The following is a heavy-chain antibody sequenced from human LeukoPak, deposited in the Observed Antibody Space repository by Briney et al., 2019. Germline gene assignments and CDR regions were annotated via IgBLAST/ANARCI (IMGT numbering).Heavy chain of an antibody. CDR2: INGDGRNI. CDR1: GFTFSSYW. CDR3: AKTYYYSSGNF. V-gene: IGHV3-74*01. D-gene: IGHD3-10*01. J-gene: IGHJ4*02. Sequence: PGGSLRLSCVASGFTFSSYWMHWVRQAPRKGLVWVSRINGDGRNINYADSVRGRFTISRDNAKNTLYLQMNTLRVEDTAVYYCAKTYYYSSGNFWGQGTLVTVSS.